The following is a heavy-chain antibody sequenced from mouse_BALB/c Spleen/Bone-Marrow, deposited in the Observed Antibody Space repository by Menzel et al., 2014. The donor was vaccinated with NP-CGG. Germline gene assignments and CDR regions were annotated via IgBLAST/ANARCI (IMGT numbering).Heavy chain of an antibody. D-gene: IGHD2-1*01. V-gene: IGHV7-3*02. CDR3: ARDYLYYFDY. J-gene: IGHJ2*01. CDR2: IRNKANGYTT. Sequence: VQLKESGGGLVQPGGFLRLSCATSGFTFXDHYMSWVRQPPGKALEWLGFIRNKANGYTTEYSASVKGRFTISRDNSQSIVYLQMNTLRAEDSAAYYCARDYLYYFDYWGQGTTLTVSS. CDR1: GFTFXDHY.